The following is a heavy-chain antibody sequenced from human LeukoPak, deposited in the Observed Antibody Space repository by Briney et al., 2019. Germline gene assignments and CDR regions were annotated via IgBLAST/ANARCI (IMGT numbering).Heavy chain of an antibody. Sequence: APVKVSCKASGYIFTAYYLHWVRQTPGQGLEWMGYIHPYRGVTNYAHKFHGRVTLTRDTSINTAYMELSSLRSDDTAVYYCARVRGQQLGVIDYWGQGTLVTVSS. CDR2: IHPYRGVT. V-gene: IGHV1-2*07. D-gene: IGHD3-10*01. CDR1: GYIFTAYY. CDR3: ARVRGQQLGVIDY. J-gene: IGHJ4*02.